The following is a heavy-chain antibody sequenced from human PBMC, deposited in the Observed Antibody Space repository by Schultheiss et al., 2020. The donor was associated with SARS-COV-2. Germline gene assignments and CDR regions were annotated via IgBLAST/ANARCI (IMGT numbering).Heavy chain of an antibody. CDR3: ALNYYDSSGATLDV. V-gene: IGHV4-34*01. J-gene: IGHJ6*02. CDR2: INHSGST. D-gene: IGHD3-22*01. Sequence: SETLSLTCAVYGGSFSGYYWSWIRQPPGKGLEWIGEINHSGSTNYNPSLKSRVTISVDTSKNQFSLKLSSVTAADTAVYYCALNYYDSSGATLDVWGQGTTVTVSS. CDR1: GGSFSGYY.